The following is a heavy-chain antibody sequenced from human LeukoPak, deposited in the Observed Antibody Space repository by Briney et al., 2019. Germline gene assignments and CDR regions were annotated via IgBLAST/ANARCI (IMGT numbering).Heavy chain of an antibody. CDR1: GFTFSTSA. V-gene: IGHV3-30*04. CDR2: ISSDGSDT. CDR3: ARDRCTSTTCYLFDY. D-gene: IGHD2/OR15-2a*01. J-gene: IGHJ4*02. Sequence: PGRSLRLSCAASGFTFSTSAKHGVRQAPGKGREGVAVISSDGSDTNYADSVKGRFTISRDNSNNTLYPEMNSLRSEDTAVYYCARDRCTSTTCYLFDYWGPGTLVIVSS.